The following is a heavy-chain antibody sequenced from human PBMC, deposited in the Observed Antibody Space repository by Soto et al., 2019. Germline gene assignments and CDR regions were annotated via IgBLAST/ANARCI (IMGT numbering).Heavy chain of an antibody. CDR1: GGTFSRSA. D-gene: IGHD3-10*02. CDR3: AGDMSFEY. J-gene: IGHJ4*02. CDR2: IIPILDSA. V-gene: IGHV1-69*13. Sequence: SVEVSCKASGGTFSRSAMSWVRQAPGQGLEGMGGIIPILDSATYAQKFQGRLTITADESTSTAYLELTSLKSDVPAVYYCAGDMSFEYWGQGPLVTVSS.